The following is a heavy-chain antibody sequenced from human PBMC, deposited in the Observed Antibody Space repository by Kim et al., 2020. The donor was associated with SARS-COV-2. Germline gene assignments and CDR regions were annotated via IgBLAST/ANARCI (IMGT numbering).Heavy chain of an antibody. J-gene: IGHJ6*02. CDR2: ISYDGGNK. CDR3: ARDQRGYNSGWCYYYYGMDV. Sequence: GGSLRLSCAASGFTFSSYGMHWVRQAPGKGLEWVAVISYDGGNKNYADSVKGRFTISRDNSKNTLYLQMNSLRAEDTAVYYCARDQRGYNSGWCYYYYGMDVWRQGTTVTVSS. V-gene: IGHV3-33*05. CDR1: GFTFSSYG. D-gene: IGHD6-19*01.